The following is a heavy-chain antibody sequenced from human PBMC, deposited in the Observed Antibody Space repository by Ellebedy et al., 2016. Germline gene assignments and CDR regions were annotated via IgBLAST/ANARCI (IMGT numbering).Heavy chain of an antibody. CDR2: IFSDGNT. V-gene: IGHV3-23*05. D-gene: IGHD2-8*01. CDR3: ARGVGSGWFDP. CDR1: GFTFSNYA. J-gene: IGHJ5*02. Sequence: GGPLRLSCAASGFTFSNYAMTWVRQAPRKGLEWVSAIFSDGNTYYADSVKGRFTISRDNSKKTLYLQMNSLRAEDTAVYYCARGVGSGWFDPWGQGTLVTVSS.